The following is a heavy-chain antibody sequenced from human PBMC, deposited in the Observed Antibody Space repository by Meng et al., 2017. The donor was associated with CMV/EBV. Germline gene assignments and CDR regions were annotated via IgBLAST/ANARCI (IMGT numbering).Heavy chain of an antibody. CDR3: AKYCSSGACLDY. J-gene: IGHJ4*02. CDR1: GFTFSDYW. V-gene: IGHV3-74*03. D-gene: IGHD2-2*01. CDR2: IKYDGRST. Sequence: CAASGFTFSDYWMHWVRQAAGKGLVWVSRIKYDGRSTTYADSVKGRFTISRDNAQNTVYLQMNSLRAEDTAVYYCAKYCSSGACLDYWGQGTLVTVSS.